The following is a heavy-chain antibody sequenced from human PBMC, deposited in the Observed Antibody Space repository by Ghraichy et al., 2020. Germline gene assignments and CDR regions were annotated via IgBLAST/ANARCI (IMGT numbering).Heavy chain of an antibody. D-gene: IGHD3-22*01. CDR3: ARDYHDSSAHGMDAFDI. Sequence: GESLNISCAASGFTFSSYSMNWVRQAPGKGLEWVSYISSSSSTIYYADSVKGQFTISRDNAKNSLYLQMNSLRDEDTAVYYCARDYHDSSAHGMDAFDIWGQGTMVTVSS. CDR2: ISSSSSTI. CDR1: GFTFSSYS. V-gene: IGHV3-48*02. J-gene: IGHJ3*02.